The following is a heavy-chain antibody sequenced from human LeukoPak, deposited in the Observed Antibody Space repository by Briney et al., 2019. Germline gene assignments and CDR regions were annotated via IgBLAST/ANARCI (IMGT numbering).Heavy chain of an antibody. CDR1: GFTFSSYG. J-gene: IGHJ4*02. CDR3: ARIGDSGYDFFAY. D-gene: IGHD5-12*01. Sequence: GGSLRLSCAASGFTFSSYGMHWVRQAPGKGLEWVAVIWYDGSNKYYADSVKGRFTISRDNSENTLYLQMNSLRAEDTAVYYCARIGDSGYDFFAYWGQGTLVTVSS. V-gene: IGHV3-33*01. CDR2: IWYDGSNK.